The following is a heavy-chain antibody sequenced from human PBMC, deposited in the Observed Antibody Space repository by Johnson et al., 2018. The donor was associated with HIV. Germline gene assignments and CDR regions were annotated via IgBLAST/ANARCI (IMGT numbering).Heavy chain of an antibody. CDR2: LSWSSGTL. V-gene: IGHV3-9*01. J-gene: IGHJ3*02. Sequence: DVQVVESGGGLVQPGRSLGLSCAASGFTFDDYGIHWVRQAPGKGLAWVSRLSWSSGTLGYADSVKGRFTISSDNAKNSLYLQMNSLRAEDTALYYCARLFDIVATIDAFDIWGQGTMVTVSS. CDR1: GFTFDDYG. CDR3: ARLFDIVATIDAFDI. D-gene: IGHD5-12*01.